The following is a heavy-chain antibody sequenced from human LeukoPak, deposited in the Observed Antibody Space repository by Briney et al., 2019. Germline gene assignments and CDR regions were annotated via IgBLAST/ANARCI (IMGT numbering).Heavy chain of an antibody. J-gene: IGHJ4*02. CDR2: INHSGST. V-gene: IGHV4-34*01. D-gene: IGHD3-10*01. CDR3: ARLSSTRYYYGSGSYKDY. CDR1: GGSFSGYY. Sequence: SETLSPTCAVYGGSFSGYYWSWIRQPPGKGLEWIGEINHSGSTNYNPSLKSRVTISVDTSKNQFSLKLSSVTAADTAVYYCARLSSTRYYYGSGSYKDYWGQGTLVTVSS.